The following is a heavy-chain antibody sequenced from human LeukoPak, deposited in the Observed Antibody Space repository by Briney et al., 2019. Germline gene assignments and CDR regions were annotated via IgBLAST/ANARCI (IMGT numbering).Heavy chain of an antibody. CDR1: GYNFISYD. V-gene: IGHV1-8*03. D-gene: IGHD6-13*01. J-gene: IGHJ5*02. CDR2: MNPNSGDR. CDR3: ARGFRGAAAGTVDP. Sequence: GASAKVSCKASGYNFISYDIHWVRQASGQGLEWMGWMNPNSGDRGYAQKFQDRVTITRNTPISTAYMELSSLRSEDTAVYYCARGFRGAAAGTVDPWGQGTLVTVSS.